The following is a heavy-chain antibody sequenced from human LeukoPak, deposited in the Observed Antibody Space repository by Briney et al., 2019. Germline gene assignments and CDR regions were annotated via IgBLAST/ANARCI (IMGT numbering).Heavy chain of an antibody. J-gene: IGHJ4*02. D-gene: IGHD4-11*01. V-gene: IGHV1-2*02. Sequence: ASTKVSCKASGYIFSDYYIHWVRQAPGQGLERMGGINPNSGGTNHAEKFQGRVTMTRGTSISTAYMELSRLNSDDTAVYYCARALSNLRLYYFDSWGQGTLVTVSS. CDR2: INPNSGGT. CDR3: ARALSNLRLYYFDS. CDR1: GYIFSDYY.